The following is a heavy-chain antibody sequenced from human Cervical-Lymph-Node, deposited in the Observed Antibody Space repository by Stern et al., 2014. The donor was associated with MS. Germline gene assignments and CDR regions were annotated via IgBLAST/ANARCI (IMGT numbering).Heavy chain of an antibody. J-gene: IGHJ4*02. CDR2: INPSGGST. D-gene: IGHD3-10*01. V-gene: IGHV1-46*01. CDR1: GYTFTSYY. Sequence: QVQLVESGAEVKKPGASVKGSCKASGYTFTSYYIHWVRQAPGQGLEWVGIINPSGGSTGYAQKFQGRVTMTRDTSTSTVYMELSSLRSEDTAVYYCARDKYDASGSYELGYWGQGTLVTVSS. CDR3: ARDKYDASGSYELGY.